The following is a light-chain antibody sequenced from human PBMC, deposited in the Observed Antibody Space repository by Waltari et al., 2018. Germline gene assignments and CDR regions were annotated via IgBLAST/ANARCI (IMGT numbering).Light chain of an antibody. CDR3: QACDSTTAV. CDR2: QDN. V-gene: IGLV3-1*01. CDR1: KLGDKY. Sequence: SYELTQPPSVSVSPGQTASITCSGEKLGDKYASWYQQKPGQSPVLVIYQDNKRPSGIPVRFSGSNSGNTATLTISGTQAMDAADYYCQACDSTTAVFGGGTKLTVL. J-gene: IGLJ2*01.